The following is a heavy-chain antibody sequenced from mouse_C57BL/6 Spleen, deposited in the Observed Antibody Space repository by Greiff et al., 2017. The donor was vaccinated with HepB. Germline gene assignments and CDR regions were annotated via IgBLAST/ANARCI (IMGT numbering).Heavy chain of an antibody. CDR3: ARSATVVPKENWFAY. J-gene: IGHJ3*01. CDR1: GYTFTSYW. Sequence: QVQLQQPGAELVMPGASVKLSCKASGYTFTSYWMHWVKQRPGQGLEWIGEIDPSDSYTNYNQKFKGKSTLTVDKSSSTAYMQLSSLTSEDSAVYYCARSATVVPKENWFAYWGQGTLVTVSA. D-gene: IGHD1-1*01. CDR2: IDPSDSYT. V-gene: IGHV1-69*01.